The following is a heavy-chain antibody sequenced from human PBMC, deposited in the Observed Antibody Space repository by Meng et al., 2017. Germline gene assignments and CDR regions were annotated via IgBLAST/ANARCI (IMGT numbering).Heavy chain of an antibody. D-gene: IGHD5-18*01. CDR3: ARGTGTAMAKFFDY. V-gene: IGHV1-69*01. Sequence: QGQLGESGAEVKKPGSSVKVSCKASGGTFSSYAISWVRQAPGQGLEWMGGIIPIFGTANYAQKFQGRVTITADESTSTAYTELSSLRSEDTAVYYCARGTGTAMAKFFDYWGQGTLVTVSS. CDR2: IIPIFGTA. CDR1: GGTFSSYA. J-gene: IGHJ4*02.